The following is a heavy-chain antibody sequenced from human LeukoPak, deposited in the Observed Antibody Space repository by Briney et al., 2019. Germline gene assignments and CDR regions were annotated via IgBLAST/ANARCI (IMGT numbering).Heavy chain of an antibody. CDR3: AKDVRRYYDSSGPLDY. CDR1: GFTFSSYG. Sequence: GGSLRLSCAASGFTFSSYGMHWVRQAPGKGLEWVAVISYDGSNKYYADSVKGRFTISRDNSKNTLYLQMNSLRAEDTAVYYCAKDVRRYYDSSGPLDYWGQGTLVTVSS. CDR2: ISYDGSNK. V-gene: IGHV3-30*18. D-gene: IGHD3-22*01. J-gene: IGHJ4*02.